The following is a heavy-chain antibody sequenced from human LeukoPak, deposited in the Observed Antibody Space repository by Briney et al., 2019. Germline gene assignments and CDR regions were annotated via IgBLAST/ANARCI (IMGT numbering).Heavy chain of an antibody. CDR3: AQDSEGYGGTFDY. J-gene: IGHJ4*02. Sequence: SVKVSCKASGGTFSSYAISWVRQAPGQGLEWMGGIIPIFGTANYAQKFQGRVTITADESTSTAYMELSSLRSEDTAVYYCAQDSEGYGGTFDYWGQGTLVTVSS. CDR2: IIPIFGTA. V-gene: IGHV1-69*13. CDR1: GGTFSSYA. D-gene: IGHD4/OR15-4a*01.